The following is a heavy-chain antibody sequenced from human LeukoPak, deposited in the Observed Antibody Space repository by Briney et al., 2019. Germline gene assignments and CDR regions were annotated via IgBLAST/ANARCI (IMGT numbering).Heavy chain of an antibody. CDR3: ARGDYYDRSGYWSAFDI. Sequence: ASLKVSCKASVFTFTVYYLHWVRQAPGQGLEWMGWINPNSGGTNYAQKFQGRVTMTRDTSISTAYMELSRLRSDDTAVYYCARGDYYDRSGYWSAFDIWGLGTMVTVSS. CDR1: VFTFTVYY. D-gene: IGHD3-22*01. V-gene: IGHV1-2*02. J-gene: IGHJ3*02. CDR2: INPNSGGT.